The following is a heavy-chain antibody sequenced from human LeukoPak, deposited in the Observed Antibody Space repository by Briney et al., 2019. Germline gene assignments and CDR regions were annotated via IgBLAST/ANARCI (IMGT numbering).Heavy chain of an antibody. J-gene: IGHJ5*02. V-gene: IGHV1-69*04. D-gene: IGHD6-13*01. CDR3: ARCISSAGNLNWFDP. CDR1: GGTFSSYA. Sequence: SVKVSCKASGGTFSSYAISWLRQAPGQGLEWMGRIIPILGIANYAQKFQGRATITADKSTSTAYMELSSLRSEDTAVYYCARCISSAGNLNWFDPWGQGTLVTVSS. CDR2: IIPILGIA.